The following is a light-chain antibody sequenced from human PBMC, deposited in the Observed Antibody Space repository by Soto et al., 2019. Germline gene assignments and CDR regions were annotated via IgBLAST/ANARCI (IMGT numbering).Light chain of an antibody. Sequence: EIVLTQSPATLSVSPGERATLSCRASQSVSSYLAWYQQKPGQAPRLVIHGASTRATDFPDRFSGSGSGTDFTLTISRLEPEDSAVYYCQLSGSWTFGQGTKVDI. CDR3: QLSGSWT. CDR1: QSVSSY. J-gene: IGKJ1*01. V-gene: IGKV3-20*01. CDR2: GAS.